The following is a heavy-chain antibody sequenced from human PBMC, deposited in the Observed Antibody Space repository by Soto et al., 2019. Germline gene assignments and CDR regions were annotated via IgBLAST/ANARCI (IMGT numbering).Heavy chain of an antibody. J-gene: IGHJ6*02. D-gene: IGHD3-10*01. CDR2: IIPIFGTA. Sequence: ASVKVSCKASGGTFSSYAISWVRQAPGQGLEWMGGIIPIFGTANYAQKFQGRVTITADESTSTAYMELSSLRSEDTAVYYCARTPYRYYGSGSYYSYYYYYGMDVWGQGTTVTVSS. CDR1: GGTFSSYA. CDR3: ARTPYRYYGSGSYYSYYYYYGMDV. V-gene: IGHV1-69*13.